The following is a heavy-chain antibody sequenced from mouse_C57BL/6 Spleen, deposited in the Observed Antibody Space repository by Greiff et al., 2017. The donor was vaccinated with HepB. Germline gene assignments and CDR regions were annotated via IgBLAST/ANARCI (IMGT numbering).Heavy chain of an antibody. V-gene: IGHV1-50*01. Sequence: QVQLKQPGAELVKPGASVKLSCKASGYTFTSYWMQWVKQRPGQGLEWIGEIDPSDSYTNYNQKFKGKATLTVDTSSSTAYMQLSSLTSEDSAVYYCARRSSGYWGQGTTLTVSS. CDR2: IDPSDSYT. D-gene: IGHD3-2*02. J-gene: IGHJ2*01. CDR3: ARRSSGY. CDR1: GYTFTSYW.